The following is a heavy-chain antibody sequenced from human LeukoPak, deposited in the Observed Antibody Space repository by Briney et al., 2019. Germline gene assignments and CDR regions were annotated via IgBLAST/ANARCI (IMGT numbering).Heavy chain of an antibody. CDR2: IYPRDGST. J-gene: IGHJ4*02. Sequence: ASVKVSCKASGYTFTSNYIHWVRQAPGQGLEWMGMIYPRDGSTSYAQKLQGRVTVTRDTSTSTVHMELGGLRSEDTAVYYCARDQEGFGYWGQGTLVTVSS. CDR1: GYTFTSNY. V-gene: IGHV1-46*01. CDR3: ARDQEGFGY.